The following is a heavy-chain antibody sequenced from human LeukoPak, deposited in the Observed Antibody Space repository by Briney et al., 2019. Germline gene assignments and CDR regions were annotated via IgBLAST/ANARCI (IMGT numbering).Heavy chain of an antibody. D-gene: IGHD3-22*01. CDR1: GFSFSSYW. J-gene: IGHJ4*02. V-gene: IGHV3-7*03. CDR2: IEHDGSTK. Sequence: PGGSLSLSCTVSGFSFSSYWMSWVRQAPGKGLERVANIEHDGSTKFYLDSVKGRFTISRDNAMSSLYLQMDSLRAEDTAVYYCAKTIVRYYDSSGLDYWGQGTLVTVSS. CDR3: AKTIVRYYDSSGLDY.